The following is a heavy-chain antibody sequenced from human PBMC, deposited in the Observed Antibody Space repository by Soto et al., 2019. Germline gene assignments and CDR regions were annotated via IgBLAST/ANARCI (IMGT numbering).Heavy chain of an antibody. Sequence: GGSLRLCCAACGFTFCNAWMSWVRQAQGKGLEWVGRIKSKTDGGTTDYAAPVKGRFTISRDDSKNTLYLQMNSLKTEDTAVYYCTTAGITRTTSLFYYYGMDVWGQGTTVTVSS. CDR3: TTAGITRTTSLFYYYGMDV. CDR2: IKSKTDGGTT. D-gene: IGHD1-7*01. J-gene: IGHJ6*02. V-gene: IGHV3-15*01. CDR1: GFTFCNAW.